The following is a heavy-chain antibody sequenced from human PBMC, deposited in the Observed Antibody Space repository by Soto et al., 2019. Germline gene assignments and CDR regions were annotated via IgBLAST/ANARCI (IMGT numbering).Heavy chain of an antibody. CDR1: GFTVSSNY. D-gene: IGHD6-19*01. V-gene: IGHV3-53*01. CDR3: LLSVYYRSRRYPLL. Sequence: PGGSLRLSCAASGFTVSSNYMSWVRQAPGKGLEWVSVIYSGGSTYYADSVKRRLTNYKDNSTNALYLQMNSLRAEETAVYYFLLSVYYRSRRYPLLRGPGTLVTRSS. CDR2: IYSGGST. J-gene: IGHJ1*01.